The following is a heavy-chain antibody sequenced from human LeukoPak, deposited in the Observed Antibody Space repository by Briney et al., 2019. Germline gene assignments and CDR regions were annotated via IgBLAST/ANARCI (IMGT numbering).Heavy chain of an antibody. CDR3: ARDGAESSGYYMEDAFDI. CDR1: GFTFSSYA. J-gene: IGHJ3*02. D-gene: IGHD3-22*01. CDR2: ISYDGSNK. V-gene: IGHV3-30*04. Sequence: PGRSLRLSCAASGFTFSSYAMHWVRQAPGKGPEWVAVISYDGSNKYYADPVKGRFTIPRDNAKNSLYLQMNSLRAEDTAVYYCARDGAESSGYYMEDAFDIWGQGTMVTVSS.